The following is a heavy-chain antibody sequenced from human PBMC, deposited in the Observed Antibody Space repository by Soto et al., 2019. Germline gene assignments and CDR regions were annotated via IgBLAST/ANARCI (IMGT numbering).Heavy chain of an antibody. Sequence: ETLSLTCIVSVGSLSCYYWSWLRQPPGKGLEWIGYIYYTGHTNCNPSLKSRVTMSVDTSKNQFSLKLSSVTAADTAVYHCARDHPNSYVPASSYYDPWGRRTLVTVSS. CDR2: IYYTGHT. CDR3: ARDHPNSYVPASSYYDP. D-gene: IGHD5-18*01. J-gene: IGHJ5*02. CDR1: VGSLSCYY. V-gene: IGHV4-59*01.